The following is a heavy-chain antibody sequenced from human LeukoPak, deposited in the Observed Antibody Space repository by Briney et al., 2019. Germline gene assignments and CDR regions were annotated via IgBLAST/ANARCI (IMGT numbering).Heavy chain of an antibody. Sequence: ASVKVSCKASGYTFTSYGISWVRQAPGQGLEWMGWISAYNGNTNYAQKLQGRVTMTTDTSTSTAYMELRSLRSDDTAVYYCARDGGTYYYDSSGYYYLDYWGQGTLVTVSS. CDR3: ARDGGTYYYDSSGYYYLDY. CDR2: ISAYNGNT. J-gene: IGHJ4*02. V-gene: IGHV1-18*01. CDR1: GYTFTSYG. D-gene: IGHD3-22*01.